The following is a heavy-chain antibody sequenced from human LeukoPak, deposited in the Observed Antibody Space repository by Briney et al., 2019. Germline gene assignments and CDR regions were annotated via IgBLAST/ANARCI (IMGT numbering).Heavy chain of an antibody. CDR1: DGSISSGSYY. CDR3: ARDPELRGD. J-gene: IGHJ4*02. Sequence: SETLSLTCTVSDGSISSGSYYWSWIRQPAGKGLEWIGRIYSSGSTNYNPSLKSRVTISVDTSKNQFSLKLSSVTAADTAVYYCARDPELRGDWGQGTLVTVSS. D-gene: IGHD1-7*01. V-gene: IGHV4-61*02. CDR2: IYSSGST.